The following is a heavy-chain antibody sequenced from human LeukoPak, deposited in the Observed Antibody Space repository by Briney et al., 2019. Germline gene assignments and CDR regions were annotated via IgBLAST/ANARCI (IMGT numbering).Heavy chain of an antibody. CDR1: GGSISSYY. Sequence: SETLSLTCTVSGGSISSYYWNWIRQPPGKGLEWIGYIYYSGSTNYNPSLKGRVTISVETSKSQFSLKLSSVTAADTAVYYCAREGAVYDSSGYNIGDYFDYWGQGTLVTVSS. CDR3: AREGAVYDSSGYNIGDYFDY. D-gene: IGHD3-22*01. J-gene: IGHJ4*02. V-gene: IGHV4-59*01. CDR2: IYYSGST.